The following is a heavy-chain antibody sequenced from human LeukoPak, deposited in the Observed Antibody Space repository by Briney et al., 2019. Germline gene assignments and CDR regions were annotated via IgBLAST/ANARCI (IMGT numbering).Heavy chain of an antibody. CDR2: ISGSGAST. CDR3: AKEGRQWLLRGDFDY. J-gene: IGHJ4*02. CDR1: GFTFSSYA. Sequence: PGGSLRLSCAASGFTFSSYAMSWVRQAPGKGLEWVPSISGSGASTYYADSVTGRFTISTDNSKNTLYLQLNSLRAEDTAVYYCAKEGRQWLLRGDFDYWGQGTLVTVSS. V-gene: IGHV3-23*01. D-gene: IGHD5-12*01.